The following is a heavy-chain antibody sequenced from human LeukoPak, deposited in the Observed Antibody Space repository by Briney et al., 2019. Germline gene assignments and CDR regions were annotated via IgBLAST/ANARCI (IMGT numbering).Heavy chain of an antibody. CDR3: ARDWDYYGMDV. Sequence: GGSLRLSCAASGFTVSSNYVSWVRQAPGKGLEWVSVIYSGGSTYYADSVKGRFTISRDNSKNTLYLQMNSLRAEDTAVYYCARDWDYYGMDVWGQGTTVTVSS. CDR2: IYSGGST. J-gene: IGHJ6*02. CDR1: GFTVSSNY. V-gene: IGHV3-53*01. D-gene: IGHD3-16*01.